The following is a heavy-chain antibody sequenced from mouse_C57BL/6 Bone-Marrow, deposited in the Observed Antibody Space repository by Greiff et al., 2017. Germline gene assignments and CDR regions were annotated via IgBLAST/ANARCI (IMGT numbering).Heavy chain of an antibody. CDR2: ISYDGSN. V-gene: IGHV3-6*01. CDR1: GYSITSGYY. CDR3: ARDHYYGSSYEWFAY. Sequence: ESGPGLVKPSQSLSLTCSVTGYSITSGYYWNWIRQFPGNKLEWMGYISYDGSNNYNPSLKNRISITRDTSKNQFFLKLNSVTTEDTATYYCARDHYYGSSYEWFAYWGQGTLVTVSA. J-gene: IGHJ3*01. D-gene: IGHD1-1*01.